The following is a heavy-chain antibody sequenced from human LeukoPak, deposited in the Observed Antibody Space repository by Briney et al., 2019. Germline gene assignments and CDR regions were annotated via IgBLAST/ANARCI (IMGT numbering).Heavy chain of an antibody. V-gene: IGHV1-18*01. CDR2: ISAYNGNT. J-gene: IGHJ6*03. CDR3: ASYEPGANYYYYYMDV. CDR1: GYTFTSYG. D-gene: IGHD6-25*01. Sequence: ASVKVSCKASGYTFTSYGISWVRQAPGQGLEWMGWISAYNGNTNYAQKFQGRVTNTADKSTSTTYMELSSLRSDDTAVYYCASYEPGANYYYYYMDVWGKGTTVTVSS.